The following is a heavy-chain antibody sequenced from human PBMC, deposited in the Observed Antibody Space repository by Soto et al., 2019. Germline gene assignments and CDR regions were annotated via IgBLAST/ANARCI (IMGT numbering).Heavy chain of an antibody. D-gene: IGHD3-10*01. CDR3: AAVLKYLGYYGSGRHWLLAI. Sequence: SVKVSCKASGFTFTSSAMQWVRQARGQRLEWIGWIVVGSGNTNYAQKFQERVTITRDMSTSTAYMELSSLRSEDTAVYYCAAVLKYLGYYGSGRHWLLAIRGQGTMVTVSS. CDR2: IVVGSGNT. CDR1: GFTFTSSA. V-gene: IGHV1-58*02. J-gene: IGHJ3*02.